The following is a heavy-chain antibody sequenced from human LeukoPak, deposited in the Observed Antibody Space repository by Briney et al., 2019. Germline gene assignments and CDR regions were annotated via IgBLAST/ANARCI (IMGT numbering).Heavy chain of an antibody. D-gene: IGHD1-1*01. CDR1: GFTVSNNY. CDR2: IYSGGST. CDR3: ATVHDSSLDY. J-gene: IGHJ4*02. Sequence: GGSLRLSCAASGFTVSNNYMSWVRQAPGKGLEWVSVIYSGGSTYFADSVKGRFTISRDNAKNSLYLQMNSLRAEDTAVYYCATVHDSSLDYWGQGTLVTVSS. V-gene: IGHV3-53*01.